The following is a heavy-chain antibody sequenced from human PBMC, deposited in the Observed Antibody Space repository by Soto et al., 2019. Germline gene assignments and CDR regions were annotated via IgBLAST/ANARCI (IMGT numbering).Heavy chain of an antibody. V-gene: IGHV5-51*01. Sequence: GESLQISCQGSGYSFTSYWISWVRQMPGKDLEWMGIIYPGDSDTRYSPSFQGQVTISADKSISTAYLQWSSLKASDTAMYYCARLKAKDYYYYYMDVWGKGTTVTVSS. CDR1: GYSFTSYW. D-gene: IGHD5-12*01. J-gene: IGHJ6*03. CDR2: IYPGDSDT. CDR3: ARLKAKDYYYYYMDV.